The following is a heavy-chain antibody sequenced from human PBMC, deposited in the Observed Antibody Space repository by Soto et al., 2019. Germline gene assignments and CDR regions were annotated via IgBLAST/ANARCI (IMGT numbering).Heavy chain of an antibody. CDR1: GYTFAGYY. CDR2: INPNSGGT. V-gene: IGHV1-2*04. Sequence: ASVKVSCKASGYTFAGYYMHWVRQAPGQGLEWMGWINPNSGGTNYAQKFQGWVTMTRDTSISTAYMELSRLRSDDTAVYYCAVTVVPAASSYYGMDVWGQGTTVTVSS. D-gene: IGHD2-2*01. CDR3: AVTVVPAASSYYGMDV. J-gene: IGHJ6*02.